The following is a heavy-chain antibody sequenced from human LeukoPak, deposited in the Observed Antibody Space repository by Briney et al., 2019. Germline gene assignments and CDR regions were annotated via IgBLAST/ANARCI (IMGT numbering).Heavy chain of an antibody. J-gene: IGHJ3*02. V-gene: IGHV3-21*01. Sequence: PGGSLRLSCAASGFTFGSYSMNWVRQAPGKGLEWVSSISSSSSYIYYADSVKGRFTISRDNAKNSLYLQMNSLRAVDTAVYYCARGAGSDAFDIWGQGTMVTVSS. CDR1: GFTFGSYS. CDR2: ISSSSSYI. CDR3: ARGAGSDAFDI.